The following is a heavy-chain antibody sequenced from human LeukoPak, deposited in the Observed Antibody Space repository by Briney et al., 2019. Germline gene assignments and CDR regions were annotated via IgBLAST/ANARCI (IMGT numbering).Heavy chain of an antibody. V-gene: IGHV4-34*01. CDR2: INHSGST. D-gene: IGHD3-10*01. Sequence: SETLSLTCAVYGGSFSGYYWSWIRQPPGKGLEWIGEINHSGSTNYNPSLKSRVTISVDTSKNQFSLKLSSVTAADTAVYYCARAYGSGRVGYWGQGTLVTVSS. CDR1: GGSFSGYY. J-gene: IGHJ4*02. CDR3: ARAYGSGRVGY.